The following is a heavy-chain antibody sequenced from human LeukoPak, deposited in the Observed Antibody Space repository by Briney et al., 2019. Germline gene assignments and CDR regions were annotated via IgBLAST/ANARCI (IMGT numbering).Heavy chain of an antibody. J-gene: IGHJ3*02. D-gene: IGHD3-10*01. CDR1: GGSISSSSSY. Sequence: SETLSLTCTVSGGSISSSSSYWGWIRQPPGKGLEWIGSIYYSGSTYYNPSLRSRVTISVDTSKNQFSLKLSSVTAADTAVYYCARQNGLLWFGELSLDAFDIWGQGTMVTVSS. CDR2: IYYSGST. CDR3: ARQNGLLWFGELSLDAFDI. V-gene: IGHV4-39*01.